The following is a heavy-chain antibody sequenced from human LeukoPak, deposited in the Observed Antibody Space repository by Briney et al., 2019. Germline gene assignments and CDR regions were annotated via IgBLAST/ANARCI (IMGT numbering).Heavy chain of an antibody. Sequence: PGGSLRLSCAASGFTFSSYAMSWVRRAPGKGLEWVSAISGSGGSTYYADSVKGRFTISRDNSKNTLYLQMNSLRAEDTAVYYCAKDISRHLEYSSSPRAFDIWGQGTMVTVSS. J-gene: IGHJ3*02. D-gene: IGHD6-6*01. CDR3: AKDISRHLEYSSSPRAFDI. CDR2: ISGSGGST. CDR1: GFTFSSYA. V-gene: IGHV3-23*01.